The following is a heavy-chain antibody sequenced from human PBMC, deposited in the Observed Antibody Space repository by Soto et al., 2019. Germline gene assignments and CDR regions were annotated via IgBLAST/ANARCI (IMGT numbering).Heavy chain of an antibody. V-gene: IGHV1-69*13. CDR3: ARDIGSSGWSNYYYGMDV. D-gene: IGHD6-19*01. Sequence: GASVKVSCKASGGTFSSYAISWVRQAPGQGLEWMGGIIPIFGTANYAQKFQGRVTITADESTSTAYMELSSLRSEDTAMYYCARDIGSSGWSNYYYGMDVWGQGTTVTVSS. J-gene: IGHJ6*02. CDR2: IIPIFGTA. CDR1: GGTFSSYA.